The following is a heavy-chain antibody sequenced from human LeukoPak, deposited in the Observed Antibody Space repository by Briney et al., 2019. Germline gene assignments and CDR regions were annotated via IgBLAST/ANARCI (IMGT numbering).Heavy chain of an antibody. CDR1: RFAFSKYA. CDR3: AKGTTYYDILTGYGYPYYFDY. V-gene: IGHV3-23*01. J-gene: IGHJ4*02. CDR2: ISGSGGSK. Sequence: GGSLRLSCAASRFAFSKYAMSWVRQAPGKGLEWVSAISGSGGSKYYADSVKGRFTISRDNSKNTLYVQMNSLRAEDTATYYCAKGTTYYDILTGYGYPYYFDYWGQGTLVTVSS. D-gene: IGHD3-9*01.